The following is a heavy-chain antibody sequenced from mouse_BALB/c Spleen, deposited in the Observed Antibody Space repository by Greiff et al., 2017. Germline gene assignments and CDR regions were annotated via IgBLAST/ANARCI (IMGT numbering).Heavy chain of an antibody. D-gene: IGHD1-1*01. V-gene: IGHV1-82*01. Sequence: QVQLQQSGPELVKPGASVKISCKASGYAFSSSWMNWVKQRPGQGLEWIGRIYPGDGDTNYNGKFKGKATLTADKSSSTAYMQLSSLTSVDSAVYFCARRTTVVAAEFDYWGQGTTLTVSS. J-gene: IGHJ2*01. CDR3: ARRTTVVAAEFDY. CDR1: GYAFSSSW. CDR2: IYPGDGDT.